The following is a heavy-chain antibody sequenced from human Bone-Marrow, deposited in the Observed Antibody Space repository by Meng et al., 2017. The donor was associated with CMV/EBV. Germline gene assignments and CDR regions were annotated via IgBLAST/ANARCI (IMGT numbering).Heavy chain of an antibody. Sequence: VKVSCKASGGTFSSYTISWVRQAPGQGLEWMGRIIPILGIANYAQKLQGRVTMTTDTSTSTAYMELRSLRSDDTAVYYCARDGTWDYWGQGTLVTVSS. CDR2: IIPILGIA. D-gene: IGHD1-26*01. V-gene: IGHV1-69*04. CDR3: ARDGTWDY. J-gene: IGHJ4*02. CDR1: GGTFSSYT.